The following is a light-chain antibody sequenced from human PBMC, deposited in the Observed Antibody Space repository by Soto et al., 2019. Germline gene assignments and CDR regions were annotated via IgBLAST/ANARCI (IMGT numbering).Light chain of an antibody. V-gene: IGKV1-39*01. CDR2: AAS. CDR1: QTTSHY. J-gene: IGKJ1*01. Sequence: DIQMTQSPSSLSAAVGDRVTITCRASQTTSHYLNWYQEKPGKAPKLLSYAASSLQSGVPSRFSGSGSGTDFTLTISSLQPEDFATYYCQQSYSTRWTFGQGTKVEIK. CDR3: QQSYSTRWT.